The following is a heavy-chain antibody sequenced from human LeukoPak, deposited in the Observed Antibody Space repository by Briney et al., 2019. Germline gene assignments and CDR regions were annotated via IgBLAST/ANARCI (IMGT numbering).Heavy chain of an antibody. D-gene: IGHD3-9*01. Sequence: GGSLRLSCAASGFTFDDYAMHWVRQAPGKGLEWVSGISWNSGSIGYADSVKGRFTISRDNAKNSLYLQMNSLRAEDTALYYCAKGALRYFDWLLSNFDYWGQGTLVTVSS. CDR2: ISWNSGSI. CDR1: GFTFDDYA. CDR3: AKGALRYFDWLLSNFDY. V-gene: IGHV3-9*01. J-gene: IGHJ4*02.